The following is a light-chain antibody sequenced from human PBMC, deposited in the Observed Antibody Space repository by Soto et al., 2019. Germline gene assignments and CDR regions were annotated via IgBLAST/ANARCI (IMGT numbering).Light chain of an antibody. CDR3: TSYRTGSAFYV. CDR2: EVN. CDR1: SSDVGGYNS. Sequence: SALTQPASVSGSPGQSITVSCTGTSSDVGGYNSVSWYQQHPGKTPKLMIFEVNNRPSGVSNRFSGSKSGNTASLTISGLQAEDEADYYCTSYRTGSAFYVFGSGTKVTVL. V-gene: IGLV2-14*01. J-gene: IGLJ1*01.